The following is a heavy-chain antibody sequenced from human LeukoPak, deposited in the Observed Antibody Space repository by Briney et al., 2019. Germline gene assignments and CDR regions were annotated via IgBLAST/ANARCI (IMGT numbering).Heavy chain of an antibody. J-gene: IGHJ4*02. CDR1: GLTFDDYA. V-gene: IGHV3-43*02. CDR3: AKSHRIAAAGTGFDY. CDR2: ISVDGGST. Sequence: PGRSLSLSCAASGLTFDDYAIHSGRQAPGKGMEWVSLISVDGGSTIYAYSVKGRFTITRHNSNTSLNLQLNSLRTEHTALYYCAKSHRIAAAGTGFDYWGQGTLVSVCS. D-gene: IGHD6-13*01.